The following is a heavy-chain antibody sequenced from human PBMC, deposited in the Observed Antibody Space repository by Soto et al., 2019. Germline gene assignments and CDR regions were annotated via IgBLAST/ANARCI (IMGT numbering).Heavy chain of an antibody. D-gene: IGHD1-26*01. CDR2: IRSKANSYTT. CDR1: GFTFSGSA. CDR3: VGSELYYFDY. Sequence: LRLPCAASGFTFSGSAMHWVRQASGKGLEWVGRIRSKANSYTTTYAASVRGRFTISRDDSKNTAYLQMNSLKTEDTAVYYCVGSELYYFDYWGQGTLVTVSS. J-gene: IGHJ4*02. V-gene: IGHV3-73*01.